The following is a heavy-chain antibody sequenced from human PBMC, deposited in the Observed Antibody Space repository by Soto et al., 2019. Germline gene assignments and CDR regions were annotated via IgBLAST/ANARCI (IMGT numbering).Heavy chain of an antibody. CDR2: IYSGGST. D-gene: IGHD2-8*02. Sequence: GGSLRLSCAASGFTVSSNYMSWVRQAPGKGLEWVSVIYSGGSTYYADSVKGRFTISRHNSKNTLYLQMNSLRAEDTAVYYCARESSTIPGLVDYWGQGSLVIVSS. CDR3: ARESSTIPGLVDY. CDR1: GFTVSSNY. J-gene: IGHJ4*02. V-gene: IGHV3-53*04.